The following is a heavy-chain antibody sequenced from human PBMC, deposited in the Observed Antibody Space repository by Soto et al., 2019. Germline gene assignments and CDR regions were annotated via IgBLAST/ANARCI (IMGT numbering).Heavy chain of an antibody. CDR1: GFYISSGDYY. V-gene: IGHV4-30-4*01. Sequence: SETLSLTCTVSGFYISSGDYYWSWIRQPPGKGLEWIGYIYYSGSTYYNPSLKSRVTISVDTSKNQFSLKLSSVTAADTAVYYCARVAGYDSSGELDYWGQGTLVTVS. D-gene: IGHD3-22*01. J-gene: IGHJ4*02. CDR2: IYYSGST. CDR3: ARVAGYDSSGELDY.